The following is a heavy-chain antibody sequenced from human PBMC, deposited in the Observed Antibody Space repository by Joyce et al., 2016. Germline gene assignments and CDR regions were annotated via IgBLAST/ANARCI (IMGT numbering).Heavy chain of an antibody. CDR1: GFTFNNYC. Sequence: EVQLLESGGGLVQPGGSLTRSCAAAGFTFNNYCLAWVRQGPGKGLGVVSSISVIGGSNYYADSVGDRFTISRDNSKNTLFLQMTSLTAEDTAVYYCAKDRPYSTYYYFYYMDVWGKGTTVTVSS. CDR3: AKDRPYSTYYYFYYMDV. D-gene: IGHD4-11*01. V-gene: IGHV3-23*01. CDR2: ISVIGGSN. J-gene: IGHJ6*03.